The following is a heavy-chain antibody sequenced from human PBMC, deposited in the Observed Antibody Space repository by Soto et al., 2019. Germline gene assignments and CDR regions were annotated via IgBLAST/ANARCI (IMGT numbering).Heavy chain of an antibody. J-gene: IGHJ6*02. Sequence: SGFTFSNAWMNWVRQAPGKGLEWVGRIKSKTDGGTTDYAAPVKGRFTISRDDSKNTLYLQMNSLTSDDTAVYYCAKNGQPPYYYYGLDVWGQGTKVTVSS. V-gene: IGHV3-15*07. D-gene: IGHD2-8*01. CDR3: AKNGQPPYYYYGLDV. CDR1: GFTFSNAW. CDR2: IKSKTDGGTT.